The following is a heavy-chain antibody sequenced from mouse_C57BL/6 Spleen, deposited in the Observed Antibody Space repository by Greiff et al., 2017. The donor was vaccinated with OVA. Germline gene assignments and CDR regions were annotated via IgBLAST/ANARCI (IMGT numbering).Heavy chain of an antibody. J-gene: IGHJ2*01. D-gene: IGHD6-1*01. CDR1: GFTFTDYY. CDR3: ARSSDGFDY. CDR2: IRNKANGYTT. Sequence: EVKVVESGGGLVQPGGSLSLSCAASGFTFTDYYMSWVRQPPGKALEWLGFIRNKANGYTTEYSASVKGRFTISRDNSQSILYLQMNALRAEDSATYYCARSSDGFDYWGQGTTLTVSS. V-gene: IGHV7-3*01.